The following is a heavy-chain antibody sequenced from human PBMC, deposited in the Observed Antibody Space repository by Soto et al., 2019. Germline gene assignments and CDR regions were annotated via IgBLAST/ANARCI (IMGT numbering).Heavy chain of an antibody. CDR2: ISSSSSYT. V-gene: IGHV3-11*06. CDR3: ARAVHYHDSSPLDY. D-gene: IGHD3-22*01. CDR1: GFTFSDYY. J-gene: IGHJ4*01. Sequence: GGSLRLSCAASGFTFSDYYMSWIRQAPGKGLEWVSYISSSSSYTNYADSVKGRFTISRDNAKNSLYLQMNSLRAEDTAVYYCARAVHYHDSSPLDYWGQETLVTVSS.